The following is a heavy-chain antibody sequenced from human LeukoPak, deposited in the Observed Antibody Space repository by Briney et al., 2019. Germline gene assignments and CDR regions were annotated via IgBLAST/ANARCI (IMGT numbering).Heavy chain of an antibody. V-gene: IGHV4-34*01. Sequence: KPSETLSLTCAVYGGSFSGYYWSWIRQPPGKGLEWIGEINHSGSTNYNPSLKSRVTIPVDTSKNQFSLKLSSVTAADTAVYYCARVPENFGESPYFDYWGQGTLVTVSS. CDR3: ARVPENFGESPYFDY. CDR2: INHSGST. CDR1: GGSFSGYY. J-gene: IGHJ4*02. D-gene: IGHD3-10*01.